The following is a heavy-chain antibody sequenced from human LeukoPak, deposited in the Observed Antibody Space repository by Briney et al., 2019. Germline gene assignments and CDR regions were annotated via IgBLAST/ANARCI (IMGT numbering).Heavy chain of an antibody. V-gene: IGHV3-23*01. CDR2: ISGSGGYT. J-gene: IGHJ4*02. D-gene: IGHD3-22*01. Sequence: HPGGSLRLSCAASGFTFSSYAMSWVRQAPEKGLEWVSAISGSGGYTYYADSVKGRFTFSRDNSKNTVYLQMNSLRAEDTAIYYCAESRDLTIVVGPLDYWGQGTLVTVSS. CDR3: AESRDLTIVVGPLDY. CDR1: GFTFSSYA.